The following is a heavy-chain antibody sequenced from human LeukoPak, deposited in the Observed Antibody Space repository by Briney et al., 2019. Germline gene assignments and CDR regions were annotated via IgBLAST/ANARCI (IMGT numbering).Heavy chain of an antibody. Sequence: PGGSLRLSCAASGFTFSSYGMHWVRQAPGKGLEWVAVISYDGINKYYADSVKGRFTISRDNSKNTLYLQMNSLRAEDTAVYYCARVPLLSPYKALDYWGQGTLVTVSS. V-gene: IGHV3-30*03. J-gene: IGHJ4*02. CDR1: GFTFSSYG. CDR2: ISYDGINK. CDR3: ARVPLLSPYKALDY. D-gene: IGHD3-10*01.